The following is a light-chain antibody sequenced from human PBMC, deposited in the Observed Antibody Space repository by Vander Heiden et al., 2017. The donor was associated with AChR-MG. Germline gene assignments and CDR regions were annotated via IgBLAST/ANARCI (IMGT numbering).Light chain of an antibody. Sequence: EIVLTQSPATLSLSPGERATLSCWASQSVSSHLAWYQQRPGQAPRLLIYAASNRATGIPARFSGSGSGTDFTLTISSLEPEDFAVYYCQQRVNWPLTFGGGTKVEIK. CDR2: AAS. CDR3: QQRVNWPLT. V-gene: IGKV3-11*01. J-gene: IGKJ4*01. CDR1: QSVSSH.